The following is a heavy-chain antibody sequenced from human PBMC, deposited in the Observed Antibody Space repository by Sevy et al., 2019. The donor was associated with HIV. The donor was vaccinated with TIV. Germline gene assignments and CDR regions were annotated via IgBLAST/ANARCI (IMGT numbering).Heavy chain of an antibody. J-gene: IGHJ4*02. D-gene: IGHD3-22*01. CDR2: IKQDGSEK. Sequence: GGSLRLSCAASGFTFSDYWMNWVRQAPGKGLEWVANIKQDGSEKYYVDSVKGRVTISRDNAKNSLYLQMNSLRVEDTAVYFCTKLGFYYDSSAYDYFDYWGQGTLVTVSS. V-gene: IGHV3-7*01. CDR1: GFTFSDYW. CDR3: TKLGFYYDSSAYDYFDY.